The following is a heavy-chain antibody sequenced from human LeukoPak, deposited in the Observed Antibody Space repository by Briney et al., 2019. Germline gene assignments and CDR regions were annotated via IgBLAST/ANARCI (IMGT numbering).Heavy chain of an antibody. Sequence: SETLSLTCTVSGGSISSYYWSWIRQPPGKGLEWIGYIYDSGTTNYNPSLKSRVTVSVDTSKNQFSLKLSSVTAADTAVYYCARDPGGYFLDYWGQGTLVTVSS. CDR1: GGSISSYY. CDR2: IYDSGTT. D-gene: IGHD3-10*01. J-gene: IGHJ4*02. CDR3: ARDPGGYFLDY. V-gene: IGHV4-59*01.